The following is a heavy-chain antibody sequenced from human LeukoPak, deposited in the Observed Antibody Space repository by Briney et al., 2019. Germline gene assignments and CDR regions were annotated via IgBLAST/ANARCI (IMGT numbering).Heavy chain of an antibody. D-gene: IGHD6-19*01. V-gene: IGHV3-30*03. J-gene: IGHJ4*02. Sequence: GRSLRLSCAASGFTFSSYGMHWVRQAPGKGLEWVAVISYDGSNEYYAESVKGRFTISRDNSKNTLYLQMNSLRAEDTAVYYCARDTVVAGTIRPLVYWGQGTLVTVSS. CDR2: ISYDGSNE. CDR3: ARDTVVAGTIRPLVY. CDR1: GFTFSSYG.